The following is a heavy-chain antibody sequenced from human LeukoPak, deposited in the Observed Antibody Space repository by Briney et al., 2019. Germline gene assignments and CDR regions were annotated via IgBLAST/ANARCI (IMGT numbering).Heavy chain of an antibody. CDR2: ISYDGSNK. D-gene: IGHD2-2*01. J-gene: IGHJ4*02. CDR3: ATDCSSTSCLPFDY. V-gene: IGHV3-30-3*01. CDR1: GFTFSSYA. Sequence: GGSLRPSCAASGFTFSSYAMHWVRQAPGKGLEWVAVISYDGSNKYYADSVKGRFTISRDNSKNTLYLQMNSLRAEDTAVYYCATDCSSTSCLPFDYWGQGTLVTVSS.